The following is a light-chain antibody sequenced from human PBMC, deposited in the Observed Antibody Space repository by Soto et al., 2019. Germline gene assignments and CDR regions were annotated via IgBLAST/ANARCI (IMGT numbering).Light chain of an antibody. Sequence: QSVLTQPPSVSGAPGQRVTISCTGSRSNIGAGYDVQWYQQLPGTASKLLIYGNKNRPSGVPDRFSGSKSGASASLAITGLQAEDEADYYCQSYDNSLSGPLVFGGGTQLTVL. CDR1: RSNIGAGYD. J-gene: IGLJ7*01. CDR3: QSYDNSLSGPLV. CDR2: GNK. V-gene: IGLV1-40*01.